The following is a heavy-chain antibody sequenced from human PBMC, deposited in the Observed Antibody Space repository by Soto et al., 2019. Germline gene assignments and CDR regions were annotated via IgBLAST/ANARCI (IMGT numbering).Heavy chain of an antibody. Sequence: GGSLRLSCAASGFTFSSYAMSWVRQAPGKGLEWVSGVSSSGGSTYCVDSVKGRFTTSRDNSKNTLYLQMNSLRAEDTAVYYYAKDFGYNYGYDAFDIWGQGAMVTVSS. V-gene: IGHV3-23*01. CDR2: VSSSGGST. CDR1: GFTFSSYA. J-gene: IGHJ3*02. D-gene: IGHD5-18*01. CDR3: AKDFGYNYGYDAFDI.